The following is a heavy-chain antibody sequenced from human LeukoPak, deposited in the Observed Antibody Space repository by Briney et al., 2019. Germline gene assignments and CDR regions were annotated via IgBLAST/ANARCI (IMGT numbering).Heavy chain of an antibody. J-gene: IGHJ4*02. CDR2: ISGDGGST. D-gene: IGHD5-12*01. Sequence: PGGSLRLSCAASGFTFDDYAMHWVRQAPGKGLEWVSLISGDGGSTYYADSVKGRFTISRDNSKNTLYLQMNSLRAEDTAVYYCARDMGTRGYVWYFDYWGQGTLVTVSS. CDR3: ARDMGTRGYVWYFDY. V-gene: IGHV3-43*02. CDR1: GFTFDDYA.